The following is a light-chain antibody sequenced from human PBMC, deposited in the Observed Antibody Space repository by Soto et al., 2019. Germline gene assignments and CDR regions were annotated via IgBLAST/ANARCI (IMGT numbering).Light chain of an antibody. Sequence: DIQMTQSPSTLSGSVGDRVTITCRASQTISSWLAWYQQKPGKAPKLLIYKASTLKSGVPSRFSGSGSGTEFPLTISSLQPDDFATYYCQHYDSYSEALGQGTKVELK. V-gene: IGKV1-5*03. CDR1: QTISSW. CDR2: KAS. CDR3: QHYDSYSEA. J-gene: IGKJ1*01.